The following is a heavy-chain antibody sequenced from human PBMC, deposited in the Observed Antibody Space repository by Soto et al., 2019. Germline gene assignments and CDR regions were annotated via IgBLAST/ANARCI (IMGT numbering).Heavy chain of an antibody. CDR1: GYTLTELS. Sequence: ASVKVSCKVSGYTLTELSMHWVRQAPGKGLEWMGGFDPEDGETIYAQKFQGRVTITADKSTDTAYMELSSLRSEDTAVYYCASSIAAAVHYYYYMDVWGKGTTVTVSS. CDR3: ASSIAAAVHYYYYMDV. CDR2: FDPEDGET. D-gene: IGHD6-13*01. J-gene: IGHJ6*03. V-gene: IGHV1-24*01.